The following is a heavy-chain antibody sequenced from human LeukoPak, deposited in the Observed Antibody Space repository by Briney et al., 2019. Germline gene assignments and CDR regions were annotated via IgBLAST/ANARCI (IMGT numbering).Heavy chain of an antibody. V-gene: IGHV4-38-2*01. CDR3: ARPPDRATSDTGTEY. CDR1: GYSISSGYY. CDR2: IYYSGTT. Sequence: SETLSLTCAVSGYSISSGYYWGWIRRPPGMGLEWIGSIYYSGTTYYNPSLKSRVTISVDTSKNQFSLRLSSVTAADTAIYYCARPPDRATSDTGTEYWGQGTLVTVSS. D-gene: IGHD1-26*01. J-gene: IGHJ4*02.